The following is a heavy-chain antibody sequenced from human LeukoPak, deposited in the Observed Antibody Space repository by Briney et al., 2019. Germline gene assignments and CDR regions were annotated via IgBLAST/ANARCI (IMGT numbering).Heavy chain of an antibody. V-gene: IGHV1-18*01. Sequence: ASVKVSCKASGYTFTSYGISWVRQAPGQGLGWMGWISVYNGNANYAQNLQGSVTMTTDTSTSTAYMDLRSLTSDDTAVYYCARGVAGEPYYFDYWGQGTLVTVSS. CDR1: GYTFTSYG. D-gene: IGHD3-10*01. J-gene: IGHJ4*02. CDR3: ARGVAGEPYYFDY. CDR2: ISVYNGNA.